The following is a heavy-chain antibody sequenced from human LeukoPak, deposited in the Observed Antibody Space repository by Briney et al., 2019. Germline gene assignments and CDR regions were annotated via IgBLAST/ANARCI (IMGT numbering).Heavy chain of an antibody. CDR3: ARDLVYSGYDPVGY. CDR2: INPNSGGT. J-gene: IGHJ4*02. D-gene: IGHD5-12*01. Sequence: ASVTVSCKASGYTFTGYYMHWVRQAPGQGLEWMGWINPNSGGTNYAQKFQGRVTMTRDTSISTAYMELSRLRSDDTAVYYCARDLVYSGYDPVGYWGQGTLVTVSS. V-gene: IGHV1-2*02. CDR1: GYTFTGYY.